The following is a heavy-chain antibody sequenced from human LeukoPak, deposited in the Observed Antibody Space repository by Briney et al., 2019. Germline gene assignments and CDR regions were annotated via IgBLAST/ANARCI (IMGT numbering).Heavy chain of an antibody. Sequence: GGSLRLSCAASGSILRSHWMNWVRQAPGKGLEWVSYISSSSSTIFYADSEKGRFTISRDNAKNSLYLQMDSLRAEDTAVYYCASRVGALDYWGQGTLVTVSS. CDR1: GSILRSHW. V-gene: IGHV3-48*01. J-gene: IGHJ4*02. D-gene: IGHD1-26*01. CDR2: ISSSSSTI. CDR3: ASRVGALDY.